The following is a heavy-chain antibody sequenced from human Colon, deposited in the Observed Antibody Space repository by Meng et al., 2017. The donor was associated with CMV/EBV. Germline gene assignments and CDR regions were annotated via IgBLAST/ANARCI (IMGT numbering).Heavy chain of an antibody. J-gene: IGHJ6*02. CDR2: ISAYNGNT. CDR3: ARETRRRDGDYYYAMDV. Sequence: ASVKVSCKASGYTFTSYGISWVRQAPGQGLEWMGWISAYNGNTYHAQKFQGRVTMTTDTSTNTAYMELRSLRSDDTAVHYCARETRRRDGDYYYAMDVWGQGTTVTVSS. V-gene: IGHV1-18*01. CDR1: GYTFTSYG. D-gene: IGHD3-16*01.